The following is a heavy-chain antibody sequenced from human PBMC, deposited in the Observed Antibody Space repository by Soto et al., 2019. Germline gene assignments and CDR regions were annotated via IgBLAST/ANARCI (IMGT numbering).Heavy chain of an antibody. CDR2: IKSKTDGGTT. CDR3: AKGLGFTVVPTFDY. J-gene: IGHJ4*02. V-gene: IGHV3-15*01. Sequence: GGSLRLSCVVSGFTFSNVWMSWVRQAPGKGLKWVGRIKSKTDGGTTNYAAPVKGRFTISRDDSKNTLYLQMNSLRAEDRAIYYCAKGLGFTVVPTFDYWGQGTLVTVSS. D-gene: IGHD7-27*01. CDR1: GFTFSNVW.